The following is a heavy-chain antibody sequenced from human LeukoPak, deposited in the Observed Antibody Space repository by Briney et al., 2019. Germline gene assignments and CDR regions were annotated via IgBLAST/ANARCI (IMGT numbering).Heavy chain of an antibody. CDR1: GASISSSNW. J-gene: IGHJ4*02. CDR2: LYHSGST. CDR3: ARFYFDNSGYPLGFDY. V-gene: IGHV4-4*02. D-gene: IGHD3-22*01. Sequence: SGTLSLTCAVSGASISSSNWWSWVRQPPGKGLEWIGELYHSGSTNYNPSLKSRVSISVDKSKSQFSLKLTSVTAADTAVYYCARFYFDNSGYPLGFDYWGQGTLVTVSS.